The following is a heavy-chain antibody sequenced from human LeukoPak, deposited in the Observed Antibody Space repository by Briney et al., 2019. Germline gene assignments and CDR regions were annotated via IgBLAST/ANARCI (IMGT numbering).Heavy chain of an antibody. V-gene: IGHV4-59*01. Sequence: SETLSLTCTVSGGSISSYYWSWIRQPPGKGLEWIGYIYYSGSTNYNPSLKSRVTISVDTSKNQFSLKLSSVTAADTAVYYCARADDSSGYCDDAFDIWGQGTMVTVSS. J-gene: IGHJ3*02. CDR2: IYYSGST. D-gene: IGHD3-22*01. CDR3: ARADDSSGYCDDAFDI. CDR1: GGSISSYY.